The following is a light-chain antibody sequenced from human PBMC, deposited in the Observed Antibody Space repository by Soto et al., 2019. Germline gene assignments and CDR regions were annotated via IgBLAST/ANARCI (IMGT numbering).Light chain of an antibody. J-gene: IGKJ5*01. CDR3: QQYSTYPIT. CDR1: QSVTTW. CDR2: KAS. Sequence: DIQMTLSPSTLSASVGDRVTITCRASQSVTTWLAWYQQKPGKAPKLLIYKASNLESGLPSRFTGSGSGTEFTLTISSLQSDDFATYYCQQYSTYPITFGQGTRLEIK. V-gene: IGKV1-5*03.